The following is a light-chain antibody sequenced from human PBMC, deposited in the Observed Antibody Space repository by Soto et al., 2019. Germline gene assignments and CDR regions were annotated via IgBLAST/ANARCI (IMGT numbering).Light chain of an antibody. V-gene: IGLV2-14*01. CDR1: SSDVGAYNY. CDR2: EVS. Sequence: QSVLTQPASVSGSPGQSITISCTGTSSDVGAYNYVSWYQQHPGKAPKLMIYEVSNRPSGVSNRFSGSKSGNTASLTISGLQAEDEADYYCCSYAGSYTRVFGNGTKVTVL. CDR3: CSYAGSYTRV. J-gene: IGLJ1*01.